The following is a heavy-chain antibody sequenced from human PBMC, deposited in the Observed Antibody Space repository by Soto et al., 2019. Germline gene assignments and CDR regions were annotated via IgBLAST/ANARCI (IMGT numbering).Heavy chain of an antibody. J-gene: IGHJ4*02. V-gene: IGHV1-3*01. CDR1: GFVSTNHN. D-gene: IGHD6-19*01. CDR3: ASDYGSNWRL. Sequence: QAHLVQSGTEVKMPGDSVQVSCKASGFVSTNHNFHWVRQAPGQSLEWMGRINAGNGNTQYSQNFQGRVTFTSDPSASTAFMELTNLRCEDMAMYYCASDYGSNWRLWGQGTLVSVS. CDR2: INAGNGNT.